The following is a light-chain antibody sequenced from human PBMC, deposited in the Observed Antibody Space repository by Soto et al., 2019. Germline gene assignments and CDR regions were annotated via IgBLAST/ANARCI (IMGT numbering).Light chain of an antibody. V-gene: IGLV1-40*01. Sequence: QSVLTQPPSMSGAPGQRVTISCTGSSSNIGARYNVHWYQHLPGTSPKLLIYGNTNRPSGVPDRFSGSTSGTSAALAITGLQAEDEADYYCQSYDSSLGVVFGGGTQLTVL. J-gene: IGLJ2*01. CDR1: SSNIGARYN. CDR2: GNT. CDR3: QSYDSSLGVV.